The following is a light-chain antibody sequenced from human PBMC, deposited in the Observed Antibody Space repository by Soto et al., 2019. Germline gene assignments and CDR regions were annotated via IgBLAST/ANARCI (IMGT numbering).Light chain of an antibody. Sequence: IQLTQSPSSLSASVGDRVTITCRASQGIGSYLAWYQQKPGEAPKLLIFAASTLQSGVPSRFSGSGSVTEFTLAISSLQPDDFATYYCRQYNSYPWTFGQGTKVDIK. CDR3: RQYNSYPWT. J-gene: IGKJ1*01. CDR1: QGIGSY. V-gene: IGKV1-9*01. CDR2: AAS.